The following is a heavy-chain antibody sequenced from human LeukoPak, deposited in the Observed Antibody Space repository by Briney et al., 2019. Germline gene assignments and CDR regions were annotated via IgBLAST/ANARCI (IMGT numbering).Heavy chain of an antibody. D-gene: IGHD2-15*01. CDR2: FKTNSGQV. V-gene: IGHV3-23*01. Sequence: GGSLRLSCVASGFTFSDYAMNWVRQAPGKGLEWVSTFKTNSGQVYYAESVRGRFTISRDNSKNTVYLQMNSLRAEDTAIYYCAKDPYRVVVATGNYLDPWGQGTLVTVSS. CDR3: AKDPYRVVVATGNYLDP. J-gene: IGHJ5*02. CDR1: GFTFSDYA.